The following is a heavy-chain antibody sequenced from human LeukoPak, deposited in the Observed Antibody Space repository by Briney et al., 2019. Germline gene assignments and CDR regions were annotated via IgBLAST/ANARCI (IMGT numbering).Heavy chain of an antibody. CDR3: ARDLELTYYDSSGYDY. CDR2: INGDGTST. Sequence: GGSLRLSCAASEFTFSAYWMHWVRQAPGKGLVWVSRINGDGTSTSYADSVKGRFTISRDNAKSTLYLEMNSLTAEDTAVYYCARDLELTYYDSSGYDYWGQGTLVTVSS. J-gene: IGHJ4*02. CDR1: EFTFSAYW. D-gene: IGHD3-22*01. V-gene: IGHV3-74*01.